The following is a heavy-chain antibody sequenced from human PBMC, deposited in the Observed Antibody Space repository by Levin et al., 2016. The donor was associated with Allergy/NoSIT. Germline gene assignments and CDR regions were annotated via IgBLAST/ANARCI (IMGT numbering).Heavy chain of an antibody. V-gene: IGHV3-33*01. CDR2: IKYNGKEK. Sequence: GESLKISCAASGFSFSIFGMDWVRQAPGKGLEWVAVIKYNGKEKYYADSVKGRFTISRDNSKNTVSLQMNNLTAEDTAIYYCARETEYCSDDCPLDSWGQGTLVTVSS. J-gene: IGHJ4*02. D-gene: IGHD2-21*02. CDR1: GFSFSIFG. CDR3: ARETEYCSDDCPLDS.